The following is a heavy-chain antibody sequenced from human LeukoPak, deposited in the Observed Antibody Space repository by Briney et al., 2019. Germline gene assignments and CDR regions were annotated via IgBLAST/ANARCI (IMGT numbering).Heavy chain of an antibody. CDR2: IYYTGST. Sequence: SETLSLTCTVSGGSISSYYWSWIRQPPGKGLEWIGYIYYTGSTNYNPSLKSRVTISVDTSQNQFSLKVNSVTAADTAVYFCARGDGWGDAVDGMGYWGQGTLVTVSS. D-gene: IGHD6-19*01. CDR1: GGSISSYY. V-gene: IGHV4-59*01. CDR3: ARGDGWGDAVDGMGY. J-gene: IGHJ4*02.